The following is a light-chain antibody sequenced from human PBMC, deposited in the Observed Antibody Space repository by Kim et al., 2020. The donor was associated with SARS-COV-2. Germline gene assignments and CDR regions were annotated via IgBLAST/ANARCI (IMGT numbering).Light chain of an antibody. CDR3: QQYNSSPWT. Sequence: AIVGDRATITGRASQSISSWLAWYQQKPGKAPKLLIYKASSLESGVPSRFSGSGSGTEFTLTISSLQPDDFATYYCQQYNSSPWTFGQGTKVDIK. J-gene: IGKJ1*01. V-gene: IGKV1-5*03. CDR2: KAS. CDR1: QSISSW.